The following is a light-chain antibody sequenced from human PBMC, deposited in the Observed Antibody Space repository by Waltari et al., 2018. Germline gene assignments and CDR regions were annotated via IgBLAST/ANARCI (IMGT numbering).Light chain of an antibody. CDR1: QSIMTS. J-gene: IGKJ1*01. V-gene: IGKV1-39*01. CDR2: RAS. Sequence: DIQLTQSPPSLSASIGGRVTITCRASQSIMTSLNWYHQKPGEAPTLLIYRASSLQSGVPSRFSGSGSGTDFTLTISSLQPEDFGSYYCHQNNKTPWTFGQGTKVEV. CDR3: HQNNKTPWT.